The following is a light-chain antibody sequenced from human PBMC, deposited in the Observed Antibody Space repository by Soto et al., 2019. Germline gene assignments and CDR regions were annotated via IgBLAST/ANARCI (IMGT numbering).Light chain of an antibody. Sequence: DIQMTQSPSTLSASVGDRVTITCRASQSISSWLAWYQQKPGKAPKLLIYKAPSLESGIPDRFSGSGSGTDFTLTISRLEPDDFATYYCQHYNSYSEAFGQGTKVDIK. CDR2: KAP. V-gene: IGKV1-5*03. CDR3: QHYNSYSEA. CDR1: QSISSW. J-gene: IGKJ1*01.